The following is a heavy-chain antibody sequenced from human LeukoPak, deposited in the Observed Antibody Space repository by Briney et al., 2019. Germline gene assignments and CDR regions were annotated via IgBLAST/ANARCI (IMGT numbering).Heavy chain of an antibody. CDR1: GFTFSSYE. J-gene: IGHJ6*03. Sequence: QPGGSLRLSWAASGFTFSSYEMNWVRQPPGKGLEWVSYISSSGSTIYYADSVKGRFTISRDNAKNSLYLQMNSLRAEDTAVYYCARVGPWVNPDYYYYYMDVWGKGTTVTVSS. D-gene: IGHD1-14*01. V-gene: IGHV3-48*03. CDR2: ISSSGSTI. CDR3: ARVGPWVNPDYYYYYMDV.